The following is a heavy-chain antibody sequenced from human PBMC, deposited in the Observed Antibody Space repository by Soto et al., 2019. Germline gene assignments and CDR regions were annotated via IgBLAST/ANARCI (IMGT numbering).Heavy chain of an antibody. D-gene: IGHD5-18*01. CDR3: ARGRCNGYSAWVG. CDR1: GGSFSDYY. Sequence: SETLSLTCAVYGGSFSDYYWSWIRQPPGKGLEWIGEITDRGSTNYNPSLKSRVTISVDTSKNQFFLRLSSVTAADTAVYFCARGRCNGYSAWVGWGHGSLVTVSS. V-gene: IGHV4-34*01. CDR2: ITDRGST. J-gene: IGHJ4*01.